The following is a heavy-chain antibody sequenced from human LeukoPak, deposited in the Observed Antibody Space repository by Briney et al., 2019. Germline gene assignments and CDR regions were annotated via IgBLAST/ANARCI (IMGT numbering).Heavy chain of an antibody. J-gene: IGHJ4*02. D-gene: IGHD3-22*01. CDR2: ISYDGSNK. Sequence: GGSLRLSCAASGFTFSSYAMHWVRQAPGKGLEWVAVISYDGSNKYYADSVKGRFTISRDSSKNTLYLQMNSLRAEDTAVYYCAKAPLIVVVPLEDWGQGTLVTVSS. CDR1: GFTFSSYA. CDR3: AKAPLIVVVPLED. V-gene: IGHV3-30*04.